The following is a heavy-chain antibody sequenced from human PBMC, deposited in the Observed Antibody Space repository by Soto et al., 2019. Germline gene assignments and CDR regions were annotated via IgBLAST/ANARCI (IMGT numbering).Heavy chain of an antibody. Sequence: QVQLVQSGAEVKKPGASVKVSCKASGYTFTSYYMHWVRQAPGQGLEWMGIINPSGGSTSYAQKFQGRVTMTRDTSTSTVYMELSSMRSEDTAVYYCAPVAAAGTDWAFFDYWGQGTLVTVFS. V-gene: IGHV1-46*03. CDR1: GYTFTSYY. CDR2: INPSGGST. J-gene: IGHJ4*02. CDR3: APVAAAGTDWAFFDY. D-gene: IGHD6-13*01.